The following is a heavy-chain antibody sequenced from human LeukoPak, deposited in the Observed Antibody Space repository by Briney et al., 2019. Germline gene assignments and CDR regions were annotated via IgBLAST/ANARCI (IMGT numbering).Heavy chain of an antibody. CDR2: ISDSDCST. CDR1: GFTLSSYA. J-gene: IGHJ5*02. CDR3: AKDDCSSTSCSVSWFDP. V-gene: IGHV3-23*01. Sequence: PGGSLRLSCAASGFTLSSYAMSGVRPAPEKGLECVSAISDSDCSTYYADSVKGRFTISRDNSKNTLYLQMNSLRAEDTAVYYCAKDDCSSTSCSVSWFDPWGQGTLVTVSS. D-gene: IGHD2-2*01.